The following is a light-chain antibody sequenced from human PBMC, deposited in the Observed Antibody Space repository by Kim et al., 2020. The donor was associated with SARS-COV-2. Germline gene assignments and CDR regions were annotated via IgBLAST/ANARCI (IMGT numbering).Light chain of an antibody. J-gene: IGKJ1*01. CDR2: GAS. CDR1: RSVSNNH. CDR3: QQYARSPRT. Sequence: EIVLTQSPGTLSLSPGERATLSCRASRSVSNNHLAWFQQKLGQAPRLLISGASNRANGIPDRFSGSGSGTDFTLTISRLEPEDLAVYYCQQYARSPRTFGQGTKVDIK. V-gene: IGKV3-20*01.